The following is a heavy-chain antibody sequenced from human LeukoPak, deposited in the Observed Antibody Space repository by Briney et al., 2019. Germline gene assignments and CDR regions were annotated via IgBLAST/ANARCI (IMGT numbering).Heavy chain of an antibody. J-gene: IGHJ5*02. D-gene: IGHD6-13*01. V-gene: IGHV1-8*01. CDR3: ARGPAVAAAEVWFDP. Sequence: ASVKVSCKASGYTFTSYDINWVRQATGQGLEWMGWMNPNSGNTGYAQKVQGRVTMTRNTSISTAYMELSSMRSEATAVYYCARGPAVAAAEVWFDPWGQGTLVTVSS. CDR2: MNPNSGNT. CDR1: GYTFTSYD.